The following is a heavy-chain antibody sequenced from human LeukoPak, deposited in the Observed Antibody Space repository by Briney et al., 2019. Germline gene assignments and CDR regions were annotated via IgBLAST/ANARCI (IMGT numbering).Heavy chain of an antibody. V-gene: IGHV4-34*01. Sequence: SETLSLACAVYGGSFSGYYWSWIRQPPGKGLEWIGEINHSGSTNYNPSLKSRVTISVDTSKNPFSLKLSSVTAADTAVYYCARGARTEKGRLELLINWFDPWGQGTLVTVSS. D-gene: IGHD1-7*01. CDR1: GGSFSGYY. J-gene: IGHJ5*02. CDR3: ARGARTEKGRLELLINWFDP. CDR2: INHSGST.